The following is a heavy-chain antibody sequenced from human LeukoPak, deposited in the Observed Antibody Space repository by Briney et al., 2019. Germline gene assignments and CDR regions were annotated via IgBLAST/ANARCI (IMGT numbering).Heavy chain of an antibody. Sequence: SETLSLTCAVYGGSFSGYYWSWIRQPPGKGLEWIGEINHSGSTNYNPSLKSRVTISVDTSKNQFSLKLSSATAADTAVYYCARHSSGWYNYYYYMDVWGKGTTVTVSS. D-gene: IGHD6-19*01. CDR3: ARHSSGWYNYYYYMDV. V-gene: IGHV4-34*01. J-gene: IGHJ6*03. CDR2: INHSGST. CDR1: GGSFSGYY.